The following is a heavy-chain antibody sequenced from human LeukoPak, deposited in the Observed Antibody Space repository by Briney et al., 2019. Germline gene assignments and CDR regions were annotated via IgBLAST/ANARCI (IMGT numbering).Heavy chain of an antibody. Sequence: SETLSLTCTVSGGSISSHYWSWIRRPPGRGLEWIGYIYYSGSTNYNPSLKSRVTISVDTSKNQFSLKLSSVTAADTAVYYCARDRGNDYWGQGTLVTVSS. D-gene: IGHD3-10*01. V-gene: IGHV4-59*11. J-gene: IGHJ4*02. CDR1: GGSISSHY. CDR3: ARDRGNDY. CDR2: IYYSGST.